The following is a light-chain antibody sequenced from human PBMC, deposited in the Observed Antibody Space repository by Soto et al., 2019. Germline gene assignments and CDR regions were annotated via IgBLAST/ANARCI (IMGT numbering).Light chain of an antibody. CDR2: SAS. V-gene: IGKV1-27*01. J-gene: IGKJ1*01. CDR3: QKYNIAPSWT. CDR1: QALSNY. Sequence: DIQLTQSPSVLSASVGDTVTITCRASQALSNYLAWYQQKPGKAPDLLIYSASTLQSGAPSRFSGSGSGTDFTPTISSLQPEDVATYYCQKYNIAPSWTFGQGTKVDIK.